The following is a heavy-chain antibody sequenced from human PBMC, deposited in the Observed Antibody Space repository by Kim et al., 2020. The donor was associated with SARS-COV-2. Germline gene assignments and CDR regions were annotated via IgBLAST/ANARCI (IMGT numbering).Heavy chain of an antibody. CDR2: ISYDGSNK. CDR1: GFTFSSYA. CDR3: ARSSGYSFFDI. Sequence: GGSLRLSCAASGFTFSSYAMHWVRQAPGKGLEWVSGISYDGSNKYYADSVKGRFTISRDNSKNTLYLQMNSLRAEDTAVYYCARSSGYSFFDIWGQGTMVTVSS. D-gene: IGHD3-22*01. V-gene: IGHV3-30*04. J-gene: IGHJ3*02.